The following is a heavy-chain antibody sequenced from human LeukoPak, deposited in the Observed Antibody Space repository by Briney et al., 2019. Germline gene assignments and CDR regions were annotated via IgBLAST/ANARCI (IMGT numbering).Heavy chain of an antibody. CDR2: IKPDGSEK. J-gene: IGHJ4*02. Sequence: PGVSLRLSCAASGFTVSYYWMSWLRQSPGKELKWVANIKPDGSEKYYVDSVKGRFTISRDNARNALFLEMNSLRAEDTAVYYCARERMYSGSGSTFPYYDYWGQGTLVIVSS. CDR3: ARERMYSGSGSTFPYYDY. D-gene: IGHD3-10*01. V-gene: IGHV3-7*01. CDR1: GFTVSYYW.